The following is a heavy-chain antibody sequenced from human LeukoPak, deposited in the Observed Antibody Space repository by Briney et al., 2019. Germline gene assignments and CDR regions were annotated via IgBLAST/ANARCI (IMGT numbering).Heavy chain of an antibody. D-gene: IGHD1-26*01. J-gene: IGHJ4*02. CDR3: ARRSDSGSDDGEDYFDS. Sequence: SETLSLTCTVSRGSLFRTSFYWGWIRQPPGKGLEWIGSMYYDGTTYHNPSLKSRITISVDTSNSQFSLRLTSVTAADTAVYFCARRSDSGSDDGEDYFDSWGQGTLVTVSS. V-gene: IGHV4-39*01. CDR1: RGSLFRTSFY. CDR2: MYYDGTT.